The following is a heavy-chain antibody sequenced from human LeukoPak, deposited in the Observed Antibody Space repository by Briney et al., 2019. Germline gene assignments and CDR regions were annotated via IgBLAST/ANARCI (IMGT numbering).Heavy chain of an antibody. J-gene: IGHJ5*02. D-gene: IGHD1-1*01. Sequence: GESLKISCKGSGYSFTSYWIGWVRQMPGKGREWLGIIYPGDSDTRYSPSFQGQVTISADKSISTAYLQWSSLKASDTAMYYCARHSRTKSIGFDPWGQGTLVTVSS. V-gene: IGHV5-51*01. CDR2: IYPGDSDT. CDR3: ARHSRTKSIGFDP. CDR1: GYSFTSYW.